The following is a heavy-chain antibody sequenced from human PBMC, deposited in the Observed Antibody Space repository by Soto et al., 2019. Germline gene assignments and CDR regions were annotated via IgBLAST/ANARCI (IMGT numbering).Heavy chain of an antibody. CDR1: GFTFSSYS. CDR3: ARDMDTYGYGLFNY. J-gene: IGHJ4*02. V-gene: IGHV3-7*04. D-gene: IGHD5-18*01. Sequence: GGSLSLSCVASGFTFSSYSMVWVRQAPGKGLDWVANIKEDGSEKYSVDSVKGRFTISRDNAKNSLYLQMNSLRAEDTAVYYCARDMDTYGYGLFNYWGQGTLVTV. CDR2: IKEDGSEK.